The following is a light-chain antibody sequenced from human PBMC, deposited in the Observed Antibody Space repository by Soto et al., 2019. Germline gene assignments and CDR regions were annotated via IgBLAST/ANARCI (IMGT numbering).Light chain of an antibody. CDR3: QQYDSSPRT. V-gene: IGKV3-20*01. J-gene: IGKJ1*01. CDR1: QSVSSSY. CDR2: GAS. Sequence: EIVLTQSPGTLSLSPGERATLSCRASQSVSSSYLAWYQQKPGQAPRLLIYGASSRATDIPDRFSGSGSGKDFTLTISRLEPEDFAVYYCQQYDSSPRTFGQGTKVEIK.